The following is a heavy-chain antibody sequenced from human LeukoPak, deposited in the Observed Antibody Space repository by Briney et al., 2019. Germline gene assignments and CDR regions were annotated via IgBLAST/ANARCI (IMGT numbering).Heavy chain of an antibody. D-gene: IGHD1-7*01. CDR2: ISGSGGST. Sequence: PGGSLRLSCAASGFTFSSYAMSWVRQAPGKGLEWVSAISGSGGSTYYADSVRGRFTISRDNSKNTLYLQMNSLRAEDTAEYYCAKSTWNYASNWFDPWGQGTLVTVSS. CDR1: GFTFSSYA. V-gene: IGHV3-23*01. J-gene: IGHJ5*02. CDR3: AKSTWNYASNWFDP.